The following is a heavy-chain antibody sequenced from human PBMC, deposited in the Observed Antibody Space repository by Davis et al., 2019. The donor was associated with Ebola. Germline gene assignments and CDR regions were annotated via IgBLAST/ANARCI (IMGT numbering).Heavy chain of an antibody. CDR3: TLLQEHL. Sequence: GESLKISCATSGFMFSSYAMHWVRQAPGKGLQYVSGITNNGGSTYYADSVKGRFIISRDNSKNTLYLQMNSLHQGPIGLPPGTLLQEHLWG. CDR1: GFMFSSYA. J-gene: IGHJ6*01. CDR2: ITNNGGST. V-gene: IGHV3-64*04.